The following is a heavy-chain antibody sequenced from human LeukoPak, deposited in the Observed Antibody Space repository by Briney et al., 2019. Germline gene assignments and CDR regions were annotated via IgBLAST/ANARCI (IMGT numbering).Heavy chain of an antibody. Sequence: GGSLRLSCAASGFTFSSYATSWVRQAPGKGLEWVSAISGSGGSTYYADSVKGRFTISRDNSKNTLYLQMNSLRAEDTAVYYCAKDGGLVGYCSSTSCYHFDYWGQGALVTVSS. CDR2: ISGSGGST. CDR1: GFTFSSYA. CDR3: AKDGGLVGYCSSTSCYHFDY. V-gene: IGHV3-23*01. D-gene: IGHD2-2*01. J-gene: IGHJ4*02.